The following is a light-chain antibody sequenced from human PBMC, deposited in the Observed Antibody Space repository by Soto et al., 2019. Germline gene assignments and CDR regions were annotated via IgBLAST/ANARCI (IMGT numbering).Light chain of an antibody. Sequence: EIVMTQSPATLSVSSGERATLSCRASQSVSSSYLAWSPQKRGQAPRLLISGAYSRPSGIPDRFSCSGSGTYFTLTISSLEPEDFALYYFQHRSNLPITFGQGTRPEI. V-gene: IGKV3D-20*02. J-gene: IGKJ5*01. CDR3: QHRSNLPIT. CDR1: QSVSSSY. CDR2: GAY.